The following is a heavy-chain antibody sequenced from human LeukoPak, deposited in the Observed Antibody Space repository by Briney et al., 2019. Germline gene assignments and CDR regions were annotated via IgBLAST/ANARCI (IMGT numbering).Heavy chain of an antibody. J-gene: IGHJ3*02. CDR2: INSDGSST. V-gene: IGHV3-74*01. CDR3: AREWLRSPDAFDI. Sequence: GGSLRLSCAASGFTFSSYWMHWVRQAPGKGRVWVSRINSDGSSTSYADSVKGRFTISRDNAKNTLYLQMNSLRAEDTAVYYCAREWLRSPDAFDIWGQGTMVTVSS. D-gene: IGHD5-12*01. CDR1: GFTFSSYW.